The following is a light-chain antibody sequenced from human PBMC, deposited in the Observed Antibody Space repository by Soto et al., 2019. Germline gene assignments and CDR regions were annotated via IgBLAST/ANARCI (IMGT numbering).Light chain of an antibody. Sequence: DIPMTQSPSSLSASVGDRVTITCRASQSIRNDLYWYQQKPGKAPKLLIYAASNLQGGVPSRFSGSGSGTDFTLTISSLQPEDSATYYCQQSYSTPPYTFGQGTRLEIK. V-gene: IGKV1-39*01. CDR2: AAS. J-gene: IGKJ2*01. CDR3: QQSYSTPPYT. CDR1: QSIRND.